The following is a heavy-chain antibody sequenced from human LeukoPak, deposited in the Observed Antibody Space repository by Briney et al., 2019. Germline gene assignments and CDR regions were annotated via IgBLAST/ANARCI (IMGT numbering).Heavy chain of an antibody. J-gene: IGHJ4*02. CDR2: IYPGDSDT. D-gene: IGHD5-18*01. CDR1: GYLFSNYW. V-gene: IGHV5-51*01. CDR3: ARPLGYSYTRFDY. Sequence: GESLKISCKGSGYLFSNYWIGWVGQLPGKGLEWMGIIYPGDSDTTYSPSFQGQVTISVDKSISTAYLHWSSLKASDTAMYYCARPLGYSYTRFDYWGQGTLVTVSS.